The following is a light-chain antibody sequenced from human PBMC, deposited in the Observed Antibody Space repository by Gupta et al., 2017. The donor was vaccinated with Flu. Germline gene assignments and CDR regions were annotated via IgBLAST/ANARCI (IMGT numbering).Light chain of an antibody. CDR1: QSISSY. CDR2: AAS. J-gene: IGKJ5*01. Sequence: QLTPSPSSLSASVGDRVTITCRASQSISSYLNWYQQKPGKAPKLLIYAASSLQSGVPSRCSGSGSGTDFTLTISSLQPEDFATYYCQQSYRTPNTFGQGTRLEMK. CDR3: QQSYRTPNT. V-gene: IGKV1-39*01.